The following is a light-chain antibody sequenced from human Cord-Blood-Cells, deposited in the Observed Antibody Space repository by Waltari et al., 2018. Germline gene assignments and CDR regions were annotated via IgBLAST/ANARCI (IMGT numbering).Light chain of an antibody. J-gene: IGLJ1*01. CDR3: SSYTSSSTYV. CDR2: DVS. V-gene: IGLV2-14*03. CDR1: SSDVGGYNY. Sequence: QSALTQPASVSGSPGQSITISCTGTSSDVGGYNYVSWYQQHPGKAPKLMIYDVSNRPAGVSNRFSGAKSGHTASLTISGLPAEDEADYYCSSYTSSSTYVFGTGTKVTVL.